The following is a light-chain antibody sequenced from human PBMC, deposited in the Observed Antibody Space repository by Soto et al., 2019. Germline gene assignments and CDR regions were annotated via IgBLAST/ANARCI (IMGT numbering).Light chain of an antibody. CDR2: EVS. CDR3: SSKRTTASLV. CDR1: SSDVGAYNY. Sequence: QSVLAQPASVSGSPGQMITISCTGTSSDVGAYNYVSWYQQHPGKAPKLMIYEVSNRPSGVSDRFSGSKSGNTASLTISGLQAADEADYYCSSKRTTASLVFGTGTKVTVL. J-gene: IGLJ1*01. V-gene: IGLV2-14*01.